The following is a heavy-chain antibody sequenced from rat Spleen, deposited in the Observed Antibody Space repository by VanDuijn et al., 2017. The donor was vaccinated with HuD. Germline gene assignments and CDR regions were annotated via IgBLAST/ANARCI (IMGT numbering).Heavy chain of an antibody. CDR3: ARQGYSGYVMDA. V-gene: IGHV5-17*01. J-gene: IGHJ4*01. CDR1: GFTFSDYA. CDR2: IIYDGSST. D-gene: IGHD1-1*01. Sequence: EVQLVESGGGLVQPGRSLKLSCAASGFTFSDYAMAWVRQAPKKGLEWVATIIYDGSSTYYRDSVKGRFTISRDNAKSTLYLQMDSLRSEDTATYYCARQGYSGYVMDAWGQGASVTVSS.